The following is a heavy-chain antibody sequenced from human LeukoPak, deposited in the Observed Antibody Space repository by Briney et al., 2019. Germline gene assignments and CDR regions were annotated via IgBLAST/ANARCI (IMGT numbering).Heavy chain of an antibody. CDR1: GGSISSYY. CDR2: IYYSGST. V-gene: IGHV4-59*01. D-gene: IGHD3-3*01. Sequence: SETLSLTCTVSGGSISSYYWSWIRQPPGKGLEWIGYIYYSGSTNYNPSLKSRVTISVDTSKNQFSLKLSSVTAADTAVYYCARSGIWSGTVDYWGQGTLVTVSS. J-gene: IGHJ4*02. CDR3: ARSGIWSGTVDY.